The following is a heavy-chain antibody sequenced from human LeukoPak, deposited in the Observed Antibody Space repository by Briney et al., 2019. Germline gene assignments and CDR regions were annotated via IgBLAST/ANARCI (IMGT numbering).Heavy chain of an antibody. V-gene: IGHV3-23*01. J-gene: IGHJ4*02. Sequence: GGSLRLSCAASGFTFSSYAMSWVRLAPGKGLEWVSAISGSGGSTYYADSVKGRFTISRDNSKNTLYLQMNSLRAEDTAVYYCAKDGRDYSFSYWGQGTLVTVSS. D-gene: IGHD4-17*01. CDR3: AKDGRDYSFSY. CDR2: ISGSGGST. CDR1: GFTFSSYA.